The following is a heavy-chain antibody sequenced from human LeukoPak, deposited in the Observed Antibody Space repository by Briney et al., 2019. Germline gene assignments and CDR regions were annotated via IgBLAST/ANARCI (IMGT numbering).Heavy chain of an antibody. CDR2: ISYSGST. J-gene: IGHJ4*02. CDR3: ARAVSSVVVIPF. CDR1: GVSVSSGRYY. V-gene: IGHV4-61*01. Sequence: PSETLSLICTVSGVSVSSGRYYWSWIRQPPGKGLEWIGYISYSGSTNYNHSLKSRVTISVDTSKNQFSLKLSSVTAADTAVYYCARAVSSVVVIPFWGQGTLVTVPS. D-gene: IGHD3-22*01.